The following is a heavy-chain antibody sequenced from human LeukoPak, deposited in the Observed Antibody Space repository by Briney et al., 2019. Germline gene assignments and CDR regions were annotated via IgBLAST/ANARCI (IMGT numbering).Heavy chain of an antibody. Sequence: SETLSLTCAVYGGSFSGYYWSWIRQPPGKGLEWIGEINHSGSTNYNPSLKSRVTISVDTSKNQFSLKLSSVTAADTAVYYCARVRVGSLRFLESSPYYYMDVWGKGTTVTVSS. V-gene: IGHV4-34*01. CDR1: GGSFSGYY. CDR2: INHSGST. CDR3: ARVRVGSLRFLESSPYYYMDV. D-gene: IGHD3-3*01. J-gene: IGHJ6*03.